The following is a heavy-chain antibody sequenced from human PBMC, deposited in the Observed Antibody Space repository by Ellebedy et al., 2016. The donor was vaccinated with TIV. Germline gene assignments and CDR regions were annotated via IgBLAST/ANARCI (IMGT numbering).Heavy chain of an antibody. Sequence: PGGSLRLSCKASGYIFTSYWIGWVRQMPGQGLEWMGIIYPGDSDTKYSPSFQGQVTISADNSFTTAYLQWSSLKASDTAIYYCARHGGGYYDSSPFDLWGQGTLVTV. J-gene: IGHJ4*02. V-gene: IGHV5-51*01. D-gene: IGHD3-22*01. CDR3: ARHGGGYYDSSPFDL. CDR1: GYIFTSYW. CDR2: IYPGDSDT.